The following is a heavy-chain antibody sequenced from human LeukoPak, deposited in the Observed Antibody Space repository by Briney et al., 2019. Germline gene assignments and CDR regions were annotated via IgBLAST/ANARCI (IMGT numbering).Heavy chain of an antibody. CDR1: GFTFTSYW. D-gene: IGHD5-18*01. Sequence: GGSLRLSCAASGFTFTSYWMHWVRQAPGQGLVWVSRINSDGAITSYADSVKGRFTISRDNANNTLYLQMNSLRAEDTAVYYCARGAGGYSYGWGQGTLVTVSS. CDR2: INSDGAIT. V-gene: IGHV3-74*01. J-gene: IGHJ4*02. CDR3: ARGAGGYSYG.